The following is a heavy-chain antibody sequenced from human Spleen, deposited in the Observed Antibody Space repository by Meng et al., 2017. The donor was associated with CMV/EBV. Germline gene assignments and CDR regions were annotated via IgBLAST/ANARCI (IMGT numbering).Heavy chain of an antibody. CDR1: GYTFTSYY. CDR3: ARDRTTLGITFGGVIVSSPYDY. V-gene: IGHV1-46*01. J-gene: IGHJ4*02. Sequence: ASVKVSCKASGYTFTSYYMHWVRQAPGQGLEWMGIINLSAGSTTYAQKFQGRVTMTRDTSTSTLYMELSSLRSEDTAVYYCARDRTTLGITFGGVIVSSPYDYWGQGTLVTVSS. D-gene: IGHD3-16*02. CDR2: INLSAGST.